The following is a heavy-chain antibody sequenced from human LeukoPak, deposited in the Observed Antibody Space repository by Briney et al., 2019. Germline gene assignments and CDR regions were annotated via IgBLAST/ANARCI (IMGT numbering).Heavy chain of an antibody. D-gene: IGHD4-17*01. CDR3: AKEGDGDLRVFDY. V-gene: IGHV3-30*18. CDR1: GFTFSSYG. J-gene: IGHJ4*02. Sequence: GGSLRLSCAASGFTFSSYGMHWVRQAPGKGLEWGAVISYDGSNKYYADSVKGRFTISRDNSKNTLYLQMNSLRAEDTAVYYCAKEGDGDLRVFDYWGQGTLVTVSS. CDR2: ISYDGSNK.